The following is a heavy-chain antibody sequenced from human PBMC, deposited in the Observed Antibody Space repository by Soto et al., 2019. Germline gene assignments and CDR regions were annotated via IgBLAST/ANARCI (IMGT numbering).Heavy chain of an antibody. CDR2: ISGSGDNT. Sequence: GGSLRLSCAASKFTFSTYAMTWVRQAPGKGLEWVPDISGSGDNTYYADSVRGRFTISRDNSKSTLYLQMNSLRAEDTAVYYCAKDESRVVVPDNWFDSWGQGTLVTVSS. V-gene: IGHV3-23*01. D-gene: IGHD2-15*01. CDR1: KFTFSTYA. CDR3: AKDESRVVVPDNWFDS. J-gene: IGHJ5*01.